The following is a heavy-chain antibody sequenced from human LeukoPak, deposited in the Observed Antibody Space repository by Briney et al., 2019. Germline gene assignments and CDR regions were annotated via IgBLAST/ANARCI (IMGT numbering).Heavy chain of an antibody. D-gene: IGHD2-15*01. J-gene: IGHJ4*02. CDR3: ARGVAGVYFDY. CDR1: XGXXXXXXXX. V-gene: IGHV4-31*03. Sequence: SETLSLTCTVSXGXXXXXXXXXSXXXXXXXXGXEXTGYIYYSGSTHYNPSLKSRVTISVDTSKNQFSLKLSSVTAADTAVYYCARGVAGVYFDYWGQGTLVTVSS. CDR2: IYYSGST.